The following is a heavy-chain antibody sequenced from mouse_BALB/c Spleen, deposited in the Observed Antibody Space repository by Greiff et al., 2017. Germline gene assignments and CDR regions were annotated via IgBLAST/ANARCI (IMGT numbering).Heavy chain of an antibody. CDR1: GFNIKDTY. D-gene: IGHD4-1*01. J-gene: IGHJ3*01. V-gene: IGHV14-3*02. Sequence: EVKLQQSGAELVKPGASVKLSCTASGFNIKDTYMHWVKQRPEQGLEWIGRIDPANGNTKYDPKFQGKATITADTSSNTAYLQLSSLTSEDTAVYYCALNWDVAYWGQGTLVTVSA. CDR2: IDPANGNT. CDR3: ALNWDVAY.